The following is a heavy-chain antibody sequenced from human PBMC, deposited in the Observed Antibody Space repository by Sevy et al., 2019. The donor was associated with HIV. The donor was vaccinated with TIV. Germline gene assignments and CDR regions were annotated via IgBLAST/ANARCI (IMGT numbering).Heavy chain of an antibody. CDR3: ARPGSSGYSSSVVDY. V-gene: IGHV5-51*01. Sequence: GESLKISCKGSGYSFTSYWIGWVRQMPGKGLEWMGIIYPSDSDTRYSPSFQGQVTISADKSISTAYLQWSSLKASDTAMYYCARPGSSGYSSSVVDYWGQGTLVTVSS. CDR1: GYSFTSYW. J-gene: IGHJ4*02. CDR2: IYPSDSDT. D-gene: IGHD6-6*01.